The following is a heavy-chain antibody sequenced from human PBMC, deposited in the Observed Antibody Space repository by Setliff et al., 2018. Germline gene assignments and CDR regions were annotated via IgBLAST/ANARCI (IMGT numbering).Heavy chain of an antibody. CDR2: ISSKSDSYAT. V-gene: IGHV3-73*01. D-gene: IGHD6-13*01. CDR3: AAAPAGSDVFDM. J-gene: IGHJ3*02. Sequence: PGGSLRLSCAASGFTFGGSAMYWVRQASGKGLEWVGRISSKSDSYATIYAASVRGRFTISRDDSKNTAYLQMNSLKTEDTAVYYCAAAPAGSDVFDMWGQGTMVTVSS. CDR1: GFTFGGSA.